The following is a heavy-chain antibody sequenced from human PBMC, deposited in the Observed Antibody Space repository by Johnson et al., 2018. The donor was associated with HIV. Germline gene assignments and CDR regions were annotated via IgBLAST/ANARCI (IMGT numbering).Heavy chain of an antibody. V-gene: IGHV3-74*01. CDR2: INSDGSST. J-gene: IGHJ3*02. CDR1: GFTFSSYW. CDR3: ARDEPIVVVVAAIGDAFDI. Sequence: VQLVESGGGVVQPGRSLRLSCAASGFTFSSYWMHWVRQAPGKGLVWVSRINSDGSSTSYTDSVKGRFTISRDNSKNTLYLQMNSLRAEDTAVYYCARDEPIVVVVAAIGDAFDIWGQGTMVTVSS. D-gene: IGHD2-15*01.